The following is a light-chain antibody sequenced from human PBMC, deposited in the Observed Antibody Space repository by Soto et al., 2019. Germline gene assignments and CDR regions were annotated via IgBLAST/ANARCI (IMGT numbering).Light chain of an antibody. J-gene: IGLJ3*02. Sequence: QYVLTHPRSVYGSPGQSVTISCTGTSSDVGSYKYVSWYQQHPGKAPKLLIYDVTKRPSGVPDRFSGSKSGNTASLTISGLQGEEEADYYCCSYAGGYTWLFGGGTKLTV. CDR1: SSDVGSYKY. CDR3: CSYAGGYTWL. V-gene: IGLV2-11*01. CDR2: DVT.